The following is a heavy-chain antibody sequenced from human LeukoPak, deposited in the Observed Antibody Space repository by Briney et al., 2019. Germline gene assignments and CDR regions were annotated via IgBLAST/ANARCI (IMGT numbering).Heavy chain of an antibody. CDR1: GGSISEYY. CDR2: IYYSGST. CDR3: GDFCSKSNCYLRPMDV. V-gene: IGHV4-59*01. D-gene: IGHD3-3*01. Sequence: PSETLSLTCTVSGGSISEYYWNWTRQPPGKGLEWIGYIYYSGSTTYNPSLKSRVTMSVDTAKNQFSLKLRSVTAADTAVYARGDFCSKSNCYLRPMDVWGNGTTVTVSS. J-gene: IGHJ6*03.